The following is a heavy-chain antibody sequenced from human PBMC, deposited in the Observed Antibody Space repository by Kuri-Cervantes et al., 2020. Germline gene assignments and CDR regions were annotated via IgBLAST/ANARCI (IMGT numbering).Heavy chain of an antibody. CDR2: ISGSGGST. J-gene: IGHJ4*02. CDR1: GFTFSSYA. Sequence: LSLTCAASGFTFSSYAMSWVRQAPGKGLEWVSAISGSGGSTYYADSVKGRFTISRDNSKNTLYLQMNSLRAEDTAVYYCARGSRSFDYWGQGTLVTVSS. CDR3: ARGSRSFDY. V-gene: IGHV3-23*01.